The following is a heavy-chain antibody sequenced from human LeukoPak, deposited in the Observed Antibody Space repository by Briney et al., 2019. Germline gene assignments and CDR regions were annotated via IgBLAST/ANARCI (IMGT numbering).Heavy chain of an antibody. J-gene: IGHJ4*02. V-gene: IGHV4-59*11. CDR3: ARAFPPSTALDY. Sequence: PSETLSLTCIVSGGSINNHYWTWIRQTPGKGLEWIGDIHYTGTTKYNPFLKSRVTISVDTSKNQFSLKLSSVTAADTAVYYCARAFPPSTALDYWGQGTQVTVSS. CDR2: IHYTGTT. D-gene: IGHD4-17*01. CDR1: GGSINNHY.